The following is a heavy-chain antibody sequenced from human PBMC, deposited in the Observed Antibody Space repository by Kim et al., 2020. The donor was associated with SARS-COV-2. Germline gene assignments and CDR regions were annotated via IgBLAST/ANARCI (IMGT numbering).Heavy chain of an antibody. CDR1: GGSFSGYY. V-gene: IGHV4-34*01. CDR2: INHSGST. CDR3: AREKSSGWSHSAYFQH. J-gene: IGHJ1*01. D-gene: IGHD6-19*01. Sequence: SETLSLTCAVYGGSFSGYYWSWIRQPPGKGLEWIGEINHSGSTNYNPYLKSRVTISVDTSKNQFSLKLSSVTAADTAVYYCAREKSSGWSHSAYFQHWGQGTLVTVSS.